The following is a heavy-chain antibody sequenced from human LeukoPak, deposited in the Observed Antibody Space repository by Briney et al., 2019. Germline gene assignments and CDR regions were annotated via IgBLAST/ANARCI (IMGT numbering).Heavy chain of an antibody. CDR1: GYTFTSYG. CDR2: ISAYNGNT. Sequence: ASVEVSCKASGYTFTSYGISWVRQASGQGLEWMGWISAYNGNTNYAQKLQGRVTMTTDTSTSTAYMELRSLRSDDTAVYYCARKRYYDSSGYAWDFDYWGQGTLVTVSS. CDR3: ARKRYYDSSGYAWDFDY. V-gene: IGHV1-18*01. D-gene: IGHD3-22*01. J-gene: IGHJ4*02.